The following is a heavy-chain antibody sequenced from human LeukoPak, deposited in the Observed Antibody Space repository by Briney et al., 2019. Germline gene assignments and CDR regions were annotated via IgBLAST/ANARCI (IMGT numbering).Heavy chain of an antibody. CDR1: GGSVSSGDYY. CDR2: IYYSGST. CDR3: AREVGYSFRSETDY. V-gene: IGHV4-30-4*01. Sequence: PSETLSLTCTVSGGSVSSGDYYWSWIRQPPGKGLEWIGYIYYSGSTYYNPSLKSRVTISVDTSKNQFSLKLSSVTAADTAVYYCAREVGYSFRSETDYWGQGTLVTVSS. D-gene: IGHD5-18*01. J-gene: IGHJ4*02.